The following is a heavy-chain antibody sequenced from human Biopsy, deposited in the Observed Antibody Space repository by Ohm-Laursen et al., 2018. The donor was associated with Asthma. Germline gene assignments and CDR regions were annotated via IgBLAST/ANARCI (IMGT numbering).Heavy chain of an antibody. V-gene: IGHV3-48*02. CDR3: ARMITIFGVVSRGMDV. D-gene: IGHD3-3*01. J-gene: IGHJ6*02. CDR1: GFTLSSYS. Sequence: SLRLSCSAFGFTLSSYSMNWVRQAPGKGLEWVSYISSSSSTIYYADSVKGRFTISRDNAKNSLYLQMNSLRDEDTAVYYCARMITIFGVVSRGMDVWGQGTTVTVSS. CDR2: ISSSSSTI.